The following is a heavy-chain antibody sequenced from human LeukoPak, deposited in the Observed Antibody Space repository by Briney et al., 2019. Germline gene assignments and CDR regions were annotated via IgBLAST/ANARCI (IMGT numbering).Heavy chain of an antibody. CDR1: GFTFSSYW. V-gene: IGHV3-23*01. CDR3: AKRYYYDNSGLWDS. D-gene: IGHD3-22*01. Sequence: GGSLRLSCAASGFTFSSYWMHWVRQAPGKGLEWVSAISSSGGSTHYADSVKGRFTISRDNSKNILYLQMNSLGAEDTAVYYCAKRYYYDNSGLWDSWGQGTLVTVSS. J-gene: IGHJ4*02. CDR2: ISSSGGST.